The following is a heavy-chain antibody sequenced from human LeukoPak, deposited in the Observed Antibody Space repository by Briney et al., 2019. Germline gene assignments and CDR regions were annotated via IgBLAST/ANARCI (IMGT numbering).Heavy chain of an antibody. Sequence: GGSLRLSCAASGFTFSGSAMSWVRQAPGKGLEWVANIKQDGSEKYYVDSVKGRFTISRDNAKNSVYLQMNSLRAEDTAVYYCARAYYAFDIWGQGTMVTVSS. CDR3: ARAYYAFDI. CDR2: IKQDGSEK. CDR1: GFTFSGSA. J-gene: IGHJ3*02. V-gene: IGHV3-7*03. D-gene: IGHD2-21*01.